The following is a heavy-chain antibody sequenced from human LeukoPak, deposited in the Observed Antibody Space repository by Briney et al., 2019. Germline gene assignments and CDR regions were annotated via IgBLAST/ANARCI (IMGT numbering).Heavy chain of an antibody. CDR3: ARDLLEWYFDY. Sequence: GGSLRLSCAASGFTVSSTYMSWVRQTPGKGLEWVSVIYSGGSTYYADSVKGRFTISRDNSKNTLYLQMNSLRAEDTAVYYCARDLLEWYFDYWGQGTLVTVSS. CDR2: IYSGGST. J-gene: IGHJ4*02. D-gene: IGHD3-3*01. CDR1: GFTVSSTY. V-gene: IGHV3-66*01.